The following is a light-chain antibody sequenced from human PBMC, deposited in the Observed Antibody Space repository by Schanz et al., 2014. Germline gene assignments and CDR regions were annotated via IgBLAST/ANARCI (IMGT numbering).Light chain of an antibody. CDR1: TSDVGSYNL. CDR3: SSYTSSSTLNYV. CDR2: EGS. J-gene: IGLJ1*01. V-gene: IGLV2-14*02. Sequence: QSALTQPASVSGSPGQSITISCTGTTSDVGSYNLVSWYQQHPGKAPKLVIYEGSKRPSGVSNRFSGSKSGTTASLTISGLQTEDEADYYCSSYTSSSTLNYVFGSGTKLTVL.